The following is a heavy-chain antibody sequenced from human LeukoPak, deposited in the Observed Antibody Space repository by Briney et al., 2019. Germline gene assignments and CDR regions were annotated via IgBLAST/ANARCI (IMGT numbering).Heavy chain of an antibody. CDR3: ARDYGDYGWFDP. J-gene: IGHJ5*02. Sequence: ASVKVFCKASGYTFTNYGISWVRQAPGQGLEWMGWISAYNGNTNYAQKLQGRVTMTTDTSTSTAYMELRSLRSDDTAVYYCARDYGDYGWFDPWGQGTLVTVSS. CDR1: GYTFTNYG. V-gene: IGHV1-18*04. D-gene: IGHD4-17*01. CDR2: ISAYNGNT.